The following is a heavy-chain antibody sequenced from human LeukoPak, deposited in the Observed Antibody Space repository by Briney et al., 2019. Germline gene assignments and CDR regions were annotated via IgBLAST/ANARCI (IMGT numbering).Heavy chain of an antibody. CDR2: FDPEDGET. CDR1: GYTLTELS. V-gene: IGHV1-24*01. CDR3: ATARRYCSGGSCAFDY. Sequence: GASVTVSCKVSGYTLTELSMHWVRQAPGKGLEWMGGFDPEDGETIYAQKFQGRVTMTEDTSTDTAYMELSSLRSEDTAVYYCATARRYCSGGSCAFDYWGQGTLVTVSS. J-gene: IGHJ4*02. D-gene: IGHD2-15*01.